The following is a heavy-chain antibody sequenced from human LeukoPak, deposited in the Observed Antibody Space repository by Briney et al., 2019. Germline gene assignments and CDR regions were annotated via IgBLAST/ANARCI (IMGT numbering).Heavy chain of an antibody. Sequence: PSETLSLTCAVSGASVSSSTYSWSWIRQPPGKGLEWIAYIYYNGRTTYNPSLKSRVTISLDTSKNQFSLRLSSVTDADTAIYYCASGYGSGSWRFDYWGQGTLATVSS. J-gene: IGHJ4*02. V-gene: IGHV4-61*01. CDR2: IYYNGRT. CDR3: ASGYGSGSWRFDY. CDR1: GASVSSSTYS. D-gene: IGHD3-10*01.